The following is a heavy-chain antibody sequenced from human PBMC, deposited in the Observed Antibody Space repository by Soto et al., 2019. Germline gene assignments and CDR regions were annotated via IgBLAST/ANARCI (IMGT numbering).Heavy chain of an antibody. CDR1: GGTFSRHA. CDR3: ARDRSGSGYSYAFDI. J-gene: IGHJ3*02. Sequence: QVQLVQSGAEVRKPGSSVKVSCKASGGTFSRHAISWVRQAPGQGLEWMGGIIPIFGTANHAQKFQGRVTIIADESTSTVYMELSSLRSEDTAVYYCARDRSGSGYSYAFDIWGQGTMVTVSS. D-gene: IGHD3-22*01. V-gene: IGHV1-69*01. CDR2: IIPIFGTA.